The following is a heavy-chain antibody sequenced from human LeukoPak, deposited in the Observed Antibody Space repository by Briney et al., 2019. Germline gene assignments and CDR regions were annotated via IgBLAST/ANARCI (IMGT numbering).Heavy chain of an antibody. V-gene: IGHV1-18*01. J-gene: IGHJ4*02. Sequence: ASVKVSCKASGYTFTSYGISWVRQAPGQGLEWMGWISIYNGNTNYTQKLQGRLTMTRDTSTSTAYMELRGLKSDDTAIYYCARELYASGLGDYWGQGTLVIVSS. CDR2: ISIYNGNT. CDR1: GYTFTSYG. D-gene: IGHD3-10*01. CDR3: ARELYASGLGDY.